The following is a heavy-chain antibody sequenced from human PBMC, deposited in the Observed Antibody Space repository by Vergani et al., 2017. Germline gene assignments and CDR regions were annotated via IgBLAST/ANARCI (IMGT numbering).Heavy chain of an antibody. V-gene: IGHV3-33*01. CDR3: ARVGSNYASYYYYYMDV. D-gene: IGHD4-11*01. J-gene: IGHJ6*03. CDR1: GFSFSSYG. CDR2: IWYDGSNK. Sequence: QVQLVESGGGVVQPGRSLRLSCAASGFSFSSYGMHWVRQAPGKGLEWVAVIWYDGSNKYYADSVKGRFTISRDNSKNTLYLQMNSLRAEDTAVYYCARVGSNYASYYYYYMDVWGKXP.